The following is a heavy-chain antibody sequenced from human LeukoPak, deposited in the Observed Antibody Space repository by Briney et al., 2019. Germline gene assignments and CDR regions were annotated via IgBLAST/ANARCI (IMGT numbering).Heavy chain of an antibody. CDR2: IWYDGSKE. CDR3: ARDPGNYGSGSSHCDN. V-gene: IGHV3-33*01. J-gene: IGHJ4*02. D-gene: IGHD3-10*01. Sequence: GGSLRLSCVPSGFTFSSHGMQWVRQAPGKGLEWVAVIWYDGSKEYYADSVKGRFTISRDNSKNTLYLQMNSLRAEDAAVYYCARDPGNYGSGSSHCDNWGQGTLVTVSS. CDR1: GFTFSSHG.